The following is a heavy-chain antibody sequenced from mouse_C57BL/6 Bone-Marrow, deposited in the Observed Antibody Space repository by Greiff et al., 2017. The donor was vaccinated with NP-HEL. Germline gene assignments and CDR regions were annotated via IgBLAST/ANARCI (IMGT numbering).Heavy chain of an antibody. CDR1: GYAFSSSW. V-gene: IGHV1-82*01. Sequence: VQLQESGPELVKPGASVKISCKASGYAFSSSWMNWVKQRPGKGLEWIGRIYPGDGDTNYNGKFKGKATLTADKSSSTAYMQLSSLTSEDSAVYFCVVYYYGSSYWYFDVWGTGTTVTVSS. D-gene: IGHD1-1*01. CDR3: VVYYYGSSYWYFDV. J-gene: IGHJ1*03. CDR2: IYPGDGDT.